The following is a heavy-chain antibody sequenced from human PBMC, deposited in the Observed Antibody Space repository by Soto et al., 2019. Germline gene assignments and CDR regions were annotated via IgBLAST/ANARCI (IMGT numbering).Heavy chain of an antibody. CDR2: VSADATTT. CDR3: AKDRGRLVRGVILDF. D-gene: IGHD3-10*01. V-gene: IGHV3-23*01. J-gene: IGHJ4*02. Sequence: ESGGGLVQPGGSLRLSCAASGFTFTSYAMTWVRQAPGRGLEWVSTVSADATTTYYADSVKGRFTISRDNSKNTVSLEMKSLTVEDTALYYCAKDRGRLVRGVILDFWGQGALVTVSS. CDR1: GFTFTSYA.